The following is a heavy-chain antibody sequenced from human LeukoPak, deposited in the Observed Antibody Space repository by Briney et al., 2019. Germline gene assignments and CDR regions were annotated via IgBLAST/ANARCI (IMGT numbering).Heavy chain of an antibody. CDR2: IYYSGST. CDR1: GGSISSYY. D-gene: IGHD6-13*01. V-gene: IGHV4-59*08. Sequence: SETLSLTCTVSGGSISSYYWSWIRQPPGKGLEWIGYIYYSGSTNSNPSLKSRFTISVEKSKNQFSLKLRSVTAADTAVYYCARVRRPYSASAFDIWGQGTMVTVSS. CDR3: ARVRRPYSASAFDI. J-gene: IGHJ3*02.